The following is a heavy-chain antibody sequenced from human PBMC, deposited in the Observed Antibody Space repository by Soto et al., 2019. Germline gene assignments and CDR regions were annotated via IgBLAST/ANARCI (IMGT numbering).Heavy chain of an antibody. CDR3: VRGGGGGLFDP. D-gene: IGHD2-15*01. J-gene: IGHJ5*02. Sequence: PGGSLRLSCAASGFTFSSYAMHWVRQAPGKGLEWVAVISYDGSNKYYADSVKGRFTISRDNARRSLSLQMNSLTVDDTAIYYCVRGGGGGLFDPWGQGSMVTVSS. V-gene: IGHV3-30-3*01. CDR2: ISYDGSNK. CDR1: GFTFSSYA.